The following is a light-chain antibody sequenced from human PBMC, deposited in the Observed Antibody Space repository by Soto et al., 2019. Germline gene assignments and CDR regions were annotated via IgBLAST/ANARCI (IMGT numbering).Light chain of an antibody. J-gene: IGKJ1*01. CDR2: GAS. CDR3: QHYKNWPPPWT. CDR1: QSVSSSY. V-gene: IGKV3-15*01. Sequence: EVVLTQSPGTLSFSLGERAALSCRASQSVSSSYLAWYQQKPGQAPRLLIYGASSRATGIPARFSGSGSGAEFTLIINSLQSEVFAVYYCQHYKNWPPPWTFGQGTKVDIK.